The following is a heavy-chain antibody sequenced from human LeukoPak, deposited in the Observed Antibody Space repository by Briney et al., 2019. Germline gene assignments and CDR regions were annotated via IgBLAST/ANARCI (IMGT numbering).Heavy chain of an antibody. D-gene: IGHD6-6*01. CDR1: GFTFSSYG. CDR2: ISYDGSNK. Sequence: PGGSLRLSCAASGFTFSSYGMHWVRQAPGKGLEWVAVISYDGSNKYYADSVKGRFTISRDNSKNTLYLQMNSLRAEDTAVYYCAKPKLQDRYYYYMDVWGKGTTVTVSS. J-gene: IGHJ6*03. V-gene: IGHV3-30*18. CDR3: AKPKLQDRYYYYMDV.